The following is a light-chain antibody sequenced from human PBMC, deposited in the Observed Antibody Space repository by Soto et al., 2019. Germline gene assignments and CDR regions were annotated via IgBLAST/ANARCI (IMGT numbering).Light chain of an antibody. CDR2: KAS. CDR1: QSISNW. V-gene: IGKV1-5*03. CDR3: QQYNSYSAYT. Sequence: DIQMTQSPSTLSASVGDRVTITCRASQSISNWLAWYQQKPGKAPNLLIYKASSLQSGVPSRFSGSGSGTEFTLTISCLQPDDFATYYCQQYNSYSAYTFGQGTKLEIK. J-gene: IGKJ2*01.